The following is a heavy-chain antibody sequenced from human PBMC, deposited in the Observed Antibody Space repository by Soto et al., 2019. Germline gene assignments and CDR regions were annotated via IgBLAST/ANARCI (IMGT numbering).Heavy chain of an antibody. CDR2: VSIGGST. J-gene: IGHJ4*02. CDR3: AKRRGAGGHFDS. D-gene: IGHD2-15*01. Sequence: GGGLRLSCAASGFTFVSYGMGWFRQGPGKWLEWVAVVSIGGSTHYADSVRGRFTISRDNSKNTLSLQMNSLTAEDPAVYFCAKRRGAGGHFDSSGQGAQVTVSS. CDR1: GFTFVSYG. V-gene: IGHV3-23*01.